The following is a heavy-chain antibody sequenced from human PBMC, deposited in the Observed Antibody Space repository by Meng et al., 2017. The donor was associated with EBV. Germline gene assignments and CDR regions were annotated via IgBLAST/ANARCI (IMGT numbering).Heavy chain of an antibody. CDR1: GYTFTSHY. J-gene: IGHJ4*02. V-gene: IGHV1-46*01. D-gene: IGHD1/OR15-1a*01. Sequence: PRAFVKVSSTASGYTFTSHYLHWVRQAPGQGLEWMGIIIPAGGNTNYAQKFRGRFTMTRDTSTSTVYMDLSILTSEDTAVYYCVRELVGGTFDYWGQGTLVTVSS. CDR3: VRELVGGTFDY. CDR2: IIPAGGNT.